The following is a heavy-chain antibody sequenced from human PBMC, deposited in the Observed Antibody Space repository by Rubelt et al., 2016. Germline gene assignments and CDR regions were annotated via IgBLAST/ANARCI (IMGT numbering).Heavy chain of an antibody. V-gene: IGHV4-30-4*07. Sequence: SLTCAVSGGSISSGGYAWSWIRQAPGKGLEWIGYIYYSGSTYYNPSLKSRVTISIDASKNQFSLKLSSVTAADTAMYYCARFGAAAGTDYWGQGALVTVSS. D-gene: IGHD6-13*01. CDR1: GGSISSGGYA. J-gene: IGHJ4*02. CDR2: IYYSGST. CDR3: ARFGAAAGTDY.